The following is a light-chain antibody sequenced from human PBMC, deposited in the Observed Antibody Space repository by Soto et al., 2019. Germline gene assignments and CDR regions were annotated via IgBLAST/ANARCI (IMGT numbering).Light chain of an antibody. J-gene: IGKJ1*01. CDR3: QQYNTYST. V-gene: IGKV1-5*03. CDR2: KAS. Sequence: QMTQSPSTLSASVGDTVTITCRASQSISTWLAWYQQKPGKAPKLLIYKASTLESGVPSRFSGSGSGTEFTLTISSLQPDDFASYYCQQYNTYSTFGQGTKVEIK. CDR1: QSISTW.